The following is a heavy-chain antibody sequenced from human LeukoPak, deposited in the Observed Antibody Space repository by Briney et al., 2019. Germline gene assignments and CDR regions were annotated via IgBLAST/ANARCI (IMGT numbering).Heavy chain of an antibody. D-gene: IGHD3-22*01. CDR2: ISYDGSNK. CDR1: GFTFSSYA. J-gene: IGHJ4*02. V-gene: IGHV3-30*04. CDR3: AKDGDYDSSGYPAYYFDY. Sequence: GGSLRLSCAASGFTFSSYAMHWVRQAPGKGLEWVAVISYDGSNKYYADSVKGRFTISRDNSKNTLYLQMNSLRAEDTAVYYCAKDGDYDSSGYPAYYFDYWGQGTLVTVSS.